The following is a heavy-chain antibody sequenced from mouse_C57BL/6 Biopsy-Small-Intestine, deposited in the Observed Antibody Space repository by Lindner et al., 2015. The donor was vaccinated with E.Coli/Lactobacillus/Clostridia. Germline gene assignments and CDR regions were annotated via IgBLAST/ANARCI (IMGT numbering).Heavy chain of an antibody. CDR3: AKAQTTWNYAVDY. V-gene: IGHV1-22*01. J-gene: IGHJ4*01. CDR1: GYTFTDYN. Sequence: VQLQESGPELVKPGASVKMSCRASGYTFTDYNMHWVKQSHGKSLEWIGYINPNNGGTSSNQKFMGKATLTVNKSSSTAYMELRGLTSEDSAVYYCAKAQTTWNYAVDYWGQGTSVTVSS. CDR2: INPNNGGT. D-gene: IGHD3-2*02.